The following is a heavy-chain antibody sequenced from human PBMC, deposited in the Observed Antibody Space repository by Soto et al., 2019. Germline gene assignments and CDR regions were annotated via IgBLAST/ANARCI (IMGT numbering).Heavy chain of an antibody. CDR1: GGSISSGGYY. CDR2: IHYSGST. J-gene: IGHJ5*02. D-gene: IGHD2-15*01. V-gene: IGHV4-31*03. CDR3: ARSIVVVVTAPNWFDP. Sequence: PSETLSLTCTVSGGSISSGGYYWSWIRQHPGKGLGWIGYIHYSGSTYYNPSLKNRVTISVDTSRNQFSLKLSSVTAADTAVYYCARSIVVVVTAPNWFDPWGQGTLVTVSS.